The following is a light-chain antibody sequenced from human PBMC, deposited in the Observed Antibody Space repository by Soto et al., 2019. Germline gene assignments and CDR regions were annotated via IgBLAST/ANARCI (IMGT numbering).Light chain of an antibody. CDR3: QSYDNSLSAWV. CDR2: GNY. V-gene: IGLV1-40*01. CDR1: SSNIGARYD. J-gene: IGLJ3*02. Sequence: QLVLTQPPSVSGAPGQRVTISCTGSSSNIGARYDVHWYQQFPGTAPKLLIYGNYFRPSGVSDRFSASKSGTSASLAISGLQAEDEADYYCQSYDNSLSAWVFGGGTKLTVL.